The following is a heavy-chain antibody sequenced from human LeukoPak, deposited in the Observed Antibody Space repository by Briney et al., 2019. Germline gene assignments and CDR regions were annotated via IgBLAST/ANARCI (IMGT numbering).Heavy chain of an antibody. J-gene: IGHJ3*01. CDR3: AGDLGTIFGVVID. V-gene: IGHV1-2*02. CDR1: GYSFTNSG. D-gene: IGHD3-3*01. Sequence: ASVKVSCKASGYSFTNSGISWVRQAPGQGLEWMGWINPNSGGTNYAQKFQGRVTMTRDTSISTAYMELSRLRSDDTAVYYCAGDLGTIFGVVIDWGQGTMVTVSS. CDR2: INPNSGGT.